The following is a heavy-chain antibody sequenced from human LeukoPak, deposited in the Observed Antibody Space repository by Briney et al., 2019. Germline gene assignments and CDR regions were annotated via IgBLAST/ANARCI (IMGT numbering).Heavy chain of an antibody. CDR3: AKDLLRWSFDS. D-gene: IGHD4-23*01. Sequence: GGSLRLSCAASGFTFSRNAMAWVRQAPGKGLDWVSGIGSDTNTHYADSVKGRFTISRDNSKNTLYLQMNNLRAEDTAVYYCAKDLLRWSFDSWGQGILVTVSS. V-gene: IGHV3-23*01. CDR2: IGSDTNT. CDR1: GFTFSRNA. J-gene: IGHJ4*02.